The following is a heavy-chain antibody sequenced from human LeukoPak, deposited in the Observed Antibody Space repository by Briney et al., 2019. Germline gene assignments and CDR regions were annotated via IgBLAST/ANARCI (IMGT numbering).Heavy chain of an antibody. D-gene: IGHD5-12*01. V-gene: IGHV3-33*01. CDR2: IWYDGSDK. J-gene: IGHJ4*02. Sequence: PGGSLRLSCAASGFTFSDYGMHWVRQAPGKGLEWVAVIWYDGSDKYYADSVKGRFTISRDNSKNTLYLQMNGLRAEDTAVYYCARDSPLVATIQPIFDYWGQGNLVTVSS. CDR1: GFTFSDYG. CDR3: ARDSPLVATIQPIFDY.